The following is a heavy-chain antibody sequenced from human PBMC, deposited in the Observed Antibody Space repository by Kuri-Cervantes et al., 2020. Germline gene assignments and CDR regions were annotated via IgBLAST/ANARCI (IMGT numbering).Heavy chain of an antibody. CDR1: GFTFSSYE. Sequence: GESLKISCAASGFTFSSYEMNWVRQAPGKGLEWVSYISSSGSTIYYADSVKGRFTISRDNAKNSLYLQMNSLRAEDTAVYYCARGPPAAGYCSGGSCYIDVYWGQGTLVTVSS. D-gene: IGHD2-15*01. CDR2: ISSSGSTI. J-gene: IGHJ4*02. V-gene: IGHV3-48*03. CDR3: ARGPPAAGYCSGGSCYIDVY.